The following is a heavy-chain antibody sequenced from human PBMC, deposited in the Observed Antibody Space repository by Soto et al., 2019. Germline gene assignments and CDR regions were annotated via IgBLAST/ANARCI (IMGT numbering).Heavy chain of an antibody. Sequence: GESLKISCADSGFTLSSYSMNWVRQAPGKGLEWVSSISSSSSYIYYADSVKGRFTISRDNAKNSLYLQMNSLRAEDTAVYFCARANITGTTGDYWGQGTLVTVSS. CDR1: GFTLSSYS. D-gene: IGHD1-7*01. CDR3: ARANITGTTGDY. V-gene: IGHV3-21*01. J-gene: IGHJ4*02. CDR2: ISSSSSYI.